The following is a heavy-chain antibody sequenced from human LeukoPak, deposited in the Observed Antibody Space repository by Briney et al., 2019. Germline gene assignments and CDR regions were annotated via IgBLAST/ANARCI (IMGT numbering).Heavy chain of an antibody. J-gene: IGHJ4*02. CDR3: AGYNCSSTSCYTGGLDY. D-gene: IGHD2-2*01. CDR2: SSSHGTNV. CDR1: GFSVNDFY. Sequence: PGGSLRLSCAASGFSVNDFYMSWIRQSPGKGLEWISDSSSHGTNVYYADSVKGRFTISRDNAKNSLELQMNSLRAEDTAVYYCAGYNCSSTSCYTGGLDYWGQGTLVTVSS. V-gene: IGHV3-11*01.